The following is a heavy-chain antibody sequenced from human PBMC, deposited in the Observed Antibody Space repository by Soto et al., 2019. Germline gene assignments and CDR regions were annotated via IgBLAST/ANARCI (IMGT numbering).Heavy chain of an antibody. Sequence: QVQLVESGGGVVQPGRSLRLSCAASGFTFSSYAMHWVRQAPGKGLEWVAVISYDGSNKYYADSVKGRFTISRDNSKNPLYLQMNSLRAEDTAVYYCARDYYSSGFHWFDPWGQGTLVTVSS. D-gene: IGHD6-19*01. CDR3: ARDYYSSGFHWFDP. CDR1: GFTFSSYA. J-gene: IGHJ5*02. V-gene: IGHV3-30-3*01. CDR2: ISYDGSNK.